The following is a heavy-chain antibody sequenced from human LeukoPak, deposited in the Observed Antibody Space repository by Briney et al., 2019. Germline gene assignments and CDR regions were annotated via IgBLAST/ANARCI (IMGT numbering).Heavy chain of an antibody. D-gene: IGHD6-19*01. V-gene: IGHV3-21*01. J-gene: IGHJ4*02. Sequence: GGSLRLSCAASGFTFSSYSMNWVRQAPGKGLEWVSSISSSSSYIYYADSVKGRFTISRDNAKNSLYLQMNSLRAEDTAVYYCASGRIAVAGTNYWGQGTLVTVSS. CDR1: GFTFSSYS. CDR3: ASGRIAVAGTNY. CDR2: ISSSSSYI.